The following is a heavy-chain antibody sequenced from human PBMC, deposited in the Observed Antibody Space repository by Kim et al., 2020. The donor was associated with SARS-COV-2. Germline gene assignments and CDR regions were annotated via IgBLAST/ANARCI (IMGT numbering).Heavy chain of an antibody. CDR2: IYYSGST. V-gene: IGHV4-39*01. Sequence: SETLSLTCTVSGGSISSSSYYWGWIRQPPGKGLEWIGSIYYSGSTYYNPSLKSRVTISVDTSKNQFSLKLSSVTAADTAVYYCATHSGSYGSFDYWGQGTLVTVSS. D-gene: IGHD1-26*01. J-gene: IGHJ4*02. CDR3: ATHSGSYGSFDY. CDR1: GGSISSSSYY.